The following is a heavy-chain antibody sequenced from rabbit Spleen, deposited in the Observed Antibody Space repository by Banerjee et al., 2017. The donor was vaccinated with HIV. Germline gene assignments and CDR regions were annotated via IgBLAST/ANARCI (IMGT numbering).Heavy chain of an antibody. CDR1: GFALSGYY. Sequence: QEQLEESGGDLVKPGASLTLTCTASGFALSGYYICWVRQAPGKGLEWIACIYNGDGSTYYASWVNGRFTCSKTSSTTVTLQMTSLTVADTATYFCARDTASSFSSYGMDLWGPGTLVTVS. J-gene: IGHJ6*01. CDR3: ARDTASSFSSYGMDL. V-gene: IGHV1S45*01. D-gene: IGHD8-1*01. CDR2: IYNGDGST.